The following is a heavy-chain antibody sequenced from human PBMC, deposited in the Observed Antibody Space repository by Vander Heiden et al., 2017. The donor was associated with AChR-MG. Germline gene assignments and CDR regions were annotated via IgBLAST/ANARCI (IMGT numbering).Heavy chain of an antibody. CDR2: FDPEDGET. V-gene: IGHV1-24*01. Sequence: QVQLVQSGAEVKKPGASVKVSCKVSGYTLPDLSMHWVRQAPGKGLEWMGGFDPEDGETIYAQKFQGRVTMTEDTSTDTAYMELSSLRSEDTAVYYCATAQTYYYDSSGSLDYWGQGTLVTVSS. CDR3: ATAQTYYYDSSGSLDY. D-gene: IGHD3-22*01. J-gene: IGHJ4*02. CDR1: GYTLPDLS.